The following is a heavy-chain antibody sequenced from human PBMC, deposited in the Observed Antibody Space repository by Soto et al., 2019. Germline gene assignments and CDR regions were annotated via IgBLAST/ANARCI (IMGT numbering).Heavy chain of an antibody. CDR3: ARGGRHRSYYYYMDV. Sequence: SETLSLTCAVYGGSFSGYYWSWIRQPPGKGLEWIGEINHSGSTNYNPSLKSRVTISVDTSKNQFSLKLSSVTAADTAVYYCARGGRHRSYYYYMDVWGKGTTVTVSS. J-gene: IGHJ6*03. V-gene: IGHV4-34*01. CDR1: GGSFSGYY. CDR2: INHSGST.